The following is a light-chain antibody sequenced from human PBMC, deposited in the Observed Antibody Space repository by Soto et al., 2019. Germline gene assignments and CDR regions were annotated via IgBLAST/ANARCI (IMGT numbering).Light chain of an antibody. V-gene: IGKV1-39*01. CDR1: QGISTY. J-gene: IGKJ1*01. CDR2: AAS. CDR3: QQSYSIPWT. Sequence: DIQMTQSPSSLSASVGDRVTITCRASQGISTYLNWYQQKPGKAPKLLIYAASTLQSGVPSMFSGSASGTDFTLTISSLQPEDFATYYCQQSYSIPWTFGQGTKVEIK.